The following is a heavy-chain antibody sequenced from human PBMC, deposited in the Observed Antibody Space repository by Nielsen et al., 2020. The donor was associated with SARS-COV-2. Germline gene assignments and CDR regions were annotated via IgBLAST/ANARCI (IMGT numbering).Heavy chain of an antibody. D-gene: IGHD4-11*01. Sequence: GESLKISCAASGFTFSSYWMSWVRQAPGKGLEWVAVIWYDGSNKYYADSVKGRFTISRDNAKNSLYMQMNSLRADDTAVYYCARDYYSNLDYWGQGTLVTVSS. CDR3: ARDYYSNLDY. V-gene: IGHV3-33*08. J-gene: IGHJ4*02. CDR2: IWYDGSNK. CDR1: GFTFSSYW.